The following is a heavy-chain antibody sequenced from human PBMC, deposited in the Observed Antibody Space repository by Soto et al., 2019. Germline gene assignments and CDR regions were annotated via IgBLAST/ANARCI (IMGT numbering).Heavy chain of an antibody. CDR3: ARARYYYGSGSYLSQNWFDT. J-gene: IGHJ5*02. D-gene: IGHD3-10*01. CDR2: IYYSGST. V-gene: IGHV4-31*03. Sequence: QVQLQESGPGLVKPSQTLSLTCTVSGGSISSGGYYWSWIRQHPGKGLEWIGYIYYSGSTYYNPSLQRRVTISVDTSKNQFSLKLSSVTAADTAVYYCARARYYYGSGSYLSQNWFDTWGQGTLVTVSS. CDR1: GGSISSGGYY.